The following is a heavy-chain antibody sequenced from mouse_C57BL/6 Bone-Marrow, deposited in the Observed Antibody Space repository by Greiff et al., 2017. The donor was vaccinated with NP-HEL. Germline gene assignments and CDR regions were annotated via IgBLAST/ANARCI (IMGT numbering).Heavy chain of an antibody. CDR3: AITYYYGSSLDY. CDR1: GYTFTSYG. D-gene: IGHD1-1*01. J-gene: IGHJ2*01. CDR2: IYPRSGYT. Sequence: QVQLQQSGAELARPGASVKLPCKASGYTFTSYGISWVKQRTGQGLEWIGTIYPRSGYTYYNEKFKGKATLTADKSSSTAYMELRSLTSEDSAVYFCAITYYYGSSLDYWGKGTTRTVSS. V-gene: IGHV1-81*01.